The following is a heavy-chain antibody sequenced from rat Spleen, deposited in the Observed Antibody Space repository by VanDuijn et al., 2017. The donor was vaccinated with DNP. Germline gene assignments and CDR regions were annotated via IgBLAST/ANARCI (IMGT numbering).Heavy chain of an antibody. CDR1: GFTFSNYG. CDR3: ARHGEVPSRYAMDA. V-gene: IGHV5S11*01. Sequence: EVQLVESGGGLVQPGRSLKLSCAASGFTFSNYGMHWIRQAPTKGLEWVASISTGGGNTYYRDSVKGRFTISRDNAKSTLYLQMDSLRSEETATYYCARHGEVPSRYAMDAWGQGTSVTVSS. J-gene: IGHJ4*01. CDR2: ISTGGGNT. D-gene: IGHD1-5*01.